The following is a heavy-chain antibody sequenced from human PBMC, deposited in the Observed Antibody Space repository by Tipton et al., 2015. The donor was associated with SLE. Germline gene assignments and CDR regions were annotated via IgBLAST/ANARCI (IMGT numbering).Heavy chain of an antibody. V-gene: IGHV4-39*07. CDR3: ARSYYGSGSYPY. CDR2: IYYSGST. CDR1: GGSISRSYYY. J-gene: IGHJ4*02. Sequence: TLSLTCTVSGGSISRSYYYWGWIRQPPGKGLEWIGSIYYSGSTYYHPSLKSRVTISMNTSKNQFSLKLSSVTAADTAVYYCARSYYGSGSYPYWGQGTLVTVSS. D-gene: IGHD3-10*01.